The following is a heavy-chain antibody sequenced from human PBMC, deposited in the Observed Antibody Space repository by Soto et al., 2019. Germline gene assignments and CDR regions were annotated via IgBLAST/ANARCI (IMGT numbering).Heavy chain of an antibody. CDR3: AKVWTYYYSIDV. CDR2: ISAGGGST. D-gene: IGHD2-21*01. Sequence: EVQLLESGGGLVQPVGSLRLSCAASRFTFSSFAMSWVRQAPGKGLEWVSGISAGGGSTYYADSVKGRFSISRDNSKNTVYLQMNSLRAEDTAVYYCAKVWTYYYSIDVWGKGTTVTVSS. V-gene: IGHV3-23*01. CDR1: RFTFSSFA. J-gene: IGHJ6*03.